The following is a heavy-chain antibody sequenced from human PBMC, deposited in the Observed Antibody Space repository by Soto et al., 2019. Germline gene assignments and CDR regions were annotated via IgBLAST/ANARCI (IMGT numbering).Heavy chain of an antibody. CDR2: IVVGSGNT. J-gene: IGHJ4*02. CDR3: AKDIKGTGTNVIYDS. D-gene: IGHD1-7*01. Sequence: ASVKVSCKTSGFTFSSTAMQWVRQARGQRLEWIGWIVVGSGNTNYAQKFQERVTIARDMSTSTVYMELSSLRAGDTAVYYCAKDIKGTGTNVIYDSWGQGSLVTVSS. CDR1: GFTFSSTA. V-gene: IGHV1-58*02.